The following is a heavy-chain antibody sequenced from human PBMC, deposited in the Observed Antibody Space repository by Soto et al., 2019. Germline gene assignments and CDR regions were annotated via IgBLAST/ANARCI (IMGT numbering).Heavy chain of an antibody. CDR3: GQGSDGRQEY. CDR2: ISGDGGTT. CDR1: GFTFSSSA. J-gene: IGHJ4*02. D-gene: IGHD6-25*01. V-gene: IGHV3-23*04. Sequence: EVQLVESGGGLVQPGGSLRLSCAASGFTFSSSAMSWVRQAPGKGLDWVSSISGDGGTTLHADSVMGRFTISRDNSKNTLWLQMNSLRGEDTAVYSGGQGSDGRQEYWGQGTLVTVSS.